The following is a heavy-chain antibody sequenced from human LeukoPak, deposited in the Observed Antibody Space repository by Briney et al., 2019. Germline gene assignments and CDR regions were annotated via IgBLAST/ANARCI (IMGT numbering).Heavy chain of an antibody. CDR1: GFTFSSYS. CDR3: ARDTYYYDSSGYYYSLPFDY. J-gene: IGHJ4*02. D-gene: IGHD3-22*01. Sequence: GGSLRLSCAASGFTFSSYSMNWVRQAPGKGLEWVSSISSSSSYIYYADSVKGRFTISRDNAKNSLYLLMNSLRAEDTAVYYCARDTYYYDSSGYYYSLPFDYWGQGTLVTVSS. CDR2: ISSSSSYI. V-gene: IGHV3-21*01.